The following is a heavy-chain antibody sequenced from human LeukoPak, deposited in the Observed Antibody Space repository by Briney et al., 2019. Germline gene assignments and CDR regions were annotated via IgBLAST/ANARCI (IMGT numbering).Heavy chain of an antibody. V-gene: IGHV3-21*01. CDR2: ISRGSEHI. Sequence: GGSLRLSCAASGFMFSSYSMNWVRQAPGKGLEWVSSISRGSEHILYDDSMKGRFTISRDNAKNLLYLQMNSLRDEDTAVYYCARFETLAVKPVDLWGQGTLVSVSS. CDR3: ARFETLAVKPVDL. CDR1: GFMFSSYS. D-gene: IGHD1-14*01. J-gene: IGHJ5*02.